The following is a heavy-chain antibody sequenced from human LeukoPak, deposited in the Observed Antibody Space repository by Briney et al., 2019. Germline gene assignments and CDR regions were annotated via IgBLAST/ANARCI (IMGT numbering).Heavy chain of an antibody. Sequence: SETLSLTCSVSGGYISSYYWSWIRQPAGKGLESIGHISTSGSTNCNPSLKSRVTISVDTSKNQFSLKLSSVTAADTAVYYCARDHAWFGQLLFLFDIWGQGTMVTVSS. CDR1: GGYISSYY. D-gene: IGHD3-10*01. J-gene: IGHJ3*02. V-gene: IGHV4-4*07. CDR3: ARDHAWFGQLLFLFDI. CDR2: ISTSGST.